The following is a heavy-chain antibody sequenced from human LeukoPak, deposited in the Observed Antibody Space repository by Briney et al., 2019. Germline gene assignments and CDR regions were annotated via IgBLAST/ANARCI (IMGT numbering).Heavy chain of an antibody. CDR2: IIPIFGTA. CDR3: ASNLPPGYCSGGSCYRYYYYMDV. V-gene: IGHV1-69*13. Sequence: ASVKVSCKASGGTFSSYAISWVRQAPGQGLEWMGGIIPIFGTANYAQKFQGRVTITADESTSTAYMELSSLRSEDTAVYYCASNLPPGYCSGGSCYRYYYYMDVWGKGTTVTISS. D-gene: IGHD2-15*01. J-gene: IGHJ6*03. CDR1: GGTFSSYA.